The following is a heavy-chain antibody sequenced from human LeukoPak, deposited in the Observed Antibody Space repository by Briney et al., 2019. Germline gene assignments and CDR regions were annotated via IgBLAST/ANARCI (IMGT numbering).Heavy chain of an antibody. V-gene: IGHV3-9*03. CDR3: AKDAGDYDYFDY. CDR2: ISWNSGSI. J-gene: IGHJ4*02. Sequence: GRSLRLSCAASGFTFDDYAMHWVRQAPGKGLEWVSGISWNSGSIGYADSVKGRFTISRDNAKDSLYLQMNSLRAEDMALCYCAKDAGDYDYFDYWGQGTLVTVSS. D-gene: IGHD4-17*01. CDR1: GFTFDDYA.